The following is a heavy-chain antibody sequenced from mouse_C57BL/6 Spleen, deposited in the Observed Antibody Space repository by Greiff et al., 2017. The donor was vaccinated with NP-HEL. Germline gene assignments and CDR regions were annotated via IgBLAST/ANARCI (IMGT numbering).Heavy chain of an antibody. J-gene: IGHJ2*01. D-gene: IGHD1-1*01. CDR3: ATYYYGSSYYYFDY. Sequence: EVQLVESGGGLVKPGGSLKLSCAASGFTFSDYGMHWVRQAPEKGLEWVAYISSGSSTIYYADTVKGRFTISRDNAKNTLFLQMTSLRSEDTAMYYCATYYYGSSYYYFDYWGQGTTLTVSS. V-gene: IGHV5-17*01. CDR1: GFTFSDYG. CDR2: ISSGSSTI.